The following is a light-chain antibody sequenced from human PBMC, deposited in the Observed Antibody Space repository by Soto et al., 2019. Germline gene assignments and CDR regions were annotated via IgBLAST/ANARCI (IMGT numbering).Light chain of an antibody. CDR3: QQYNNWPL. CDR1: QSVSSSY. CDR2: DAS. V-gene: IGKV3-15*01. J-gene: IGKJ1*01. Sequence: IVLTQSPGTLSLSPGERASLSCRASQSVSSSYLAWYQQKPGQAPRLLIYDASTRATGIPDRFSGGGSGTEFTLTISSLQSEDFAVYYCQQYNNWPLFGQGTKVDI.